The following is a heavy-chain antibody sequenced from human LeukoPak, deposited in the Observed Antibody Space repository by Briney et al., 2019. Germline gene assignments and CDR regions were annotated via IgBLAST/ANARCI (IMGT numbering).Heavy chain of an antibody. CDR2: ISGSGGST. CDR3: ALSRSGYDSFYYYYGMDV. V-gene: IGHV3-23*01. D-gene: IGHD5-12*01. J-gene: IGHJ6*02. CDR1: GFTFSSYA. Sequence: PGGSLRLSCAASGFTFSSYAMSWVRQAPGKGLEWVSAISGSGGSTYYADSVKGRFTISRDNSKKTLYLQMTSLRAEDTAVYYCALSRSGYDSFYYYYGMDVWGQGTTVTVSS.